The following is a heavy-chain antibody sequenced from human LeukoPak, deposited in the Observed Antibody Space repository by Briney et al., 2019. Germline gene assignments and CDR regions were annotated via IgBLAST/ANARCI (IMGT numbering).Heavy chain of an antibody. CDR1: GGSFDSKY. Sequence: SETLSLTCSVSGGSFDSKYWSWIRQPPGKGLECISYIYSCGSTNFNPCISGRVAMSIDSSKSQFCLKVYSVTAADTAVYYCANYIRTVHYYMDVWGKGTTVIVSS. V-gene: IGHV4-4*09. CDR3: ANYIRTVHYYMDV. J-gene: IGHJ6*03. CDR2: IYSCGST. D-gene: IGHD4-11*01.